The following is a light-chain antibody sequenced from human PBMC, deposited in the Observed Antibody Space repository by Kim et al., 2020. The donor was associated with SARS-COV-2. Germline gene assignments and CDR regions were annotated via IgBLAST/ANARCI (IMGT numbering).Light chain of an antibody. Sequence: SYELTQPPSVSVSPGQTASITCSGDKLGSKYACWYQQKPGQSPVLVIYQDSKRPSGIPERFSGSNSGNTATLTIRGTQAMDEADYYCQAWDSSTAVFGTGTKVTVL. CDR1: KLGSKY. V-gene: IGLV3-1*01. CDR3: QAWDSSTAV. CDR2: QDS. J-gene: IGLJ1*01.